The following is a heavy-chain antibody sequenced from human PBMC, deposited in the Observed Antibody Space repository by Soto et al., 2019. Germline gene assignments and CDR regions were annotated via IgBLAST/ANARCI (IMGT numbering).Heavy chain of an antibody. CDR2: IYYSGST. CDR3: ARHDYDYIWGSYPLFDY. J-gene: IGHJ4*02. Sequence: SETLSLTCTVSGGSISSYYWSWIRQPPGKGLEWIGYIYYSGSTNYNPSLKSRVTISVDTSKNQFSLKLSSVTAADTAVYYCARHDYDYIWGSYPLFDYWGQGTLVTVSS. D-gene: IGHD3-16*02. CDR1: GGSISSYY. V-gene: IGHV4-59*08.